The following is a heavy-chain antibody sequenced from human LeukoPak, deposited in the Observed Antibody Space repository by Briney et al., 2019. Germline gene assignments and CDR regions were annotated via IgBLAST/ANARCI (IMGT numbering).Heavy chain of an antibody. CDR3: AELGITMIGGV. J-gene: IGHJ6*04. CDR1: GFTFSSYE. V-gene: IGHV3-48*03. CDR2: ISSSGSTI. D-gene: IGHD3-10*02. Sequence: GGSLRLSCEASGFTFSSYEMNWVRQAPGKGLEWVSYISSSGSTIYYADSVKGRFTISRDNAKNSLYLQMNSLRAEDTAVYYCAELGITMIGGVWGKGATVTISS.